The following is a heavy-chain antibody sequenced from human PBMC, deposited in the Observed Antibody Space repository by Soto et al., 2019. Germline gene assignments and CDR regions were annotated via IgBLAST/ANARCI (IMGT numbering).Heavy chain of an antibody. CDR3: ARVIITIFRVVIPHGY. J-gene: IGHJ4*02. V-gene: IGHV1-18*04. CDR1: GYTFTSYG. Sequence: GASVKVSCKASGYTFTSYGISWVRQAPGQGLEWMGWISAYNGNTNYAQKLQGRVTMTTDTSTSTAYMELRSLRSDDTAVYYCARVIITIFRVVIPHGYWGQGTLVTFSS. CDR2: ISAYNGNT. D-gene: IGHD3-3*01.